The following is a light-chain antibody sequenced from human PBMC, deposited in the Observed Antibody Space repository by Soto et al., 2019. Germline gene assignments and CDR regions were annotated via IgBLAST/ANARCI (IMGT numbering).Light chain of an antibody. J-gene: IGKJ2*01. CDR1: QSISSTY. CDR3: QQYFGSLYT. Sequence: SVLTQSPGTLSLSPGEGATLSCRTSQSISSTYLAWYQQRPGQAPRLLIYAASSRATGIPDRFSGSGSGTDLTLTISRLEPEDVAVYYCQQYFGSLYTFGQGTKLEIK. CDR2: AAS. V-gene: IGKV3-20*01.